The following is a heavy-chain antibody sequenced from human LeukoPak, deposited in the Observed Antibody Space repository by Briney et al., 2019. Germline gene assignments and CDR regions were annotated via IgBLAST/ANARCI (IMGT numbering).Heavy chain of an antibody. J-gene: IGHJ4*02. V-gene: IGHV1-2*02. CDR1: GYTFTGYY. CDR2: INPNSGRT. CDR3: AQSSSSSY. D-gene: IGHD6-6*01. Sequence: GASVTVSCKASGYTFTGYYMHWVRQAPGQGLEWMGWINPNSGRTNYAQKFQGRVTMTRDTSISTAYMELSRLRSDDTAVYYCAQSSSSSYWGQGTLVTVSS.